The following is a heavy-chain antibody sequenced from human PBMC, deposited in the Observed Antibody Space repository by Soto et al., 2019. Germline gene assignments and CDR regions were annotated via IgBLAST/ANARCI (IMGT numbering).Heavy chain of an antibody. Sequence: PVGSLRLSCASSVCTFDNYGMSCVRQSPGKGLEWIGAITGAGGSTYNADSVKGRFTISRDNSKKTVYLQVDSLRVEDTAVYYCAKGHSDTFGNSEYFGMDVRAQRTTVTVSS. D-gene: IGHD3-3*01. CDR1: VCTFDNYG. V-gene: IGHV3-23*01. CDR3: AKGHSDTFGNSEYFGMDV. J-gene: IGHJ6*02. CDR2: ITGAGGST.